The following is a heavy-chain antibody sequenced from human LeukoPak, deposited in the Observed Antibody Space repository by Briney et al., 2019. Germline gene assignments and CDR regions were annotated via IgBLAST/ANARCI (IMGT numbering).Heavy chain of an antibody. J-gene: IGHJ6*03. CDR2: IYTSGST. CDR1: GGSILGGYFY. CDR3: ARDSVVVVPAAITYYYYYYMDV. V-gene: IGHV4-4*07. Sequence: SETLSLTCTVSGGSILGGYFYWSWVRQPAGKRLEWIGRIYTSGSTNYNPSLKSRVTMSVDTSKNQFSLKLSSVTAADTAVYYCARDSVVVVPAAITYYYYYYMDVWGKGTTVTVSS. D-gene: IGHD2-2*02.